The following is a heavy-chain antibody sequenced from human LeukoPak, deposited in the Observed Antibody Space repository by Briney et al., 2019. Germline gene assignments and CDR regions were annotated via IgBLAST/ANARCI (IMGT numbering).Heavy chain of an antibody. CDR3: ARLRYYDFWSDYFGLPDAFDI. D-gene: IGHD3-3*01. V-gene: IGHV4-39*01. J-gene: IGHJ3*02. CDR2: VHHSGNN. Sequence: SETLSLTCTVSGGSISISNYYWGWIRQPPGKGLEWIGSVHHSGNNHYNPSLKSRVTISVDTSKNQFSLKLSSVTAADTAVYYCARLRYYDFWSDYFGLPDAFDIWGQGTMVTVSS. CDR1: GGSISISNYY.